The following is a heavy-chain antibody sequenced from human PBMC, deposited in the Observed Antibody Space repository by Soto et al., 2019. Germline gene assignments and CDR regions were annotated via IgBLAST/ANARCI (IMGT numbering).Heavy chain of an antibody. CDR1: GGPFSSLG. CDR2: IIPISGRT. V-gene: IGHV1-69*01. CDR3: ATRGTQGRWLECADY. Sequence: QVQLVQSGAEVKRPGSPVKVSCEASGGPFSSLGFTWVRQAPGQGLEWMGGIIPISGRTTFAPKFLGRVTITADESTRTTYMELTALTSDDTAIYYCATRGTQGRWLECADYWGQGTLVTVSS. D-gene: IGHD5-12*01. J-gene: IGHJ4*02.